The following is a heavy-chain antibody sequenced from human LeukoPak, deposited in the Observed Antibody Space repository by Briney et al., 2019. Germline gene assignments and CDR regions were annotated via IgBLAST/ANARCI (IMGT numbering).Heavy chain of an antibody. CDR1: GFTFGDYA. Sequence: PGGSLRLSCTASGFTFGDYAMSWVRQAPGKGLEWVGFIRSKAYGGTTEYAASVKCRFTISRDYSKSIAYLQMNSLKTEDTAVYYCTSAAGSSWYHYWGQGTLVTVSS. CDR2: IRSKAYGGTT. J-gene: IGHJ4*02. CDR3: TSAAGSSWYHY. V-gene: IGHV3-49*04. D-gene: IGHD6-13*01.